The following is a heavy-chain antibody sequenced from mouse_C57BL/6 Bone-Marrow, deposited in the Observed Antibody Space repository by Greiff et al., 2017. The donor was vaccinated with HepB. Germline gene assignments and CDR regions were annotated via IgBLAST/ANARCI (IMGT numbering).Heavy chain of an antibody. J-gene: IGHJ3*01. V-gene: IGHV2-2*01. CDR1: GFSLTSYG. CDR3: ARKDGSQAWFAY. Sequence: VMLVESGPGLVQPSQSLSITCTVSGFSLTSYGVHWVRQSPGKGLEWLGVIWSGGSTDYNAAFISRLSISKDNSKSQVFFKMNSLQADDTAIYYCARKDGSQAWFAYWGQGTLVTVSA. CDR2: IWSGGST. D-gene: IGHD1-1*01.